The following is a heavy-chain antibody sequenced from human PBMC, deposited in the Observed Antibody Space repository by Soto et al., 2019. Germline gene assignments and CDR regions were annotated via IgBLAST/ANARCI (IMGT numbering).Heavy chain of an antibody. CDR2: ISYDGSNK. CDR1: GFTFSSYG. J-gene: IGHJ4*02. V-gene: IGHV3-30*18. Sequence: GGSLRLSCAASGFTFSSYGMHWVRQAPGKGLEWVAVISYDGSNKYYADSVKGRFTISRDNSKNTLYLQMNSLRAEDTAVYYWAKDFDPLGGYCSGGSCLTAFDYWGQGTLVTVSS. D-gene: IGHD2-15*01. CDR3: AKDFDPLGGYCSGGSCLTAFDY.